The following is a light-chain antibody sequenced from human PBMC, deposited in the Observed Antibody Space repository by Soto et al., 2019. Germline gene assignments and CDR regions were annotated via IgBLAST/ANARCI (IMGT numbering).Light chain of an antibody. CDR2: KVS. CDR3: MQTTHWPVT. Sequence: DVVMTQSPLSLPVTLGQPASISCRSSQSLVYSDGNTYLNWFQQRPGQSPRRLIYKVSYRDSGVPDRFSGSGSVTDFTLKISRVEAEDVGHYYCMQTTHWPVTFGGGTKVEIK. J-gene: IGKJ4*01. V-gene: IGKV2-30*01. CDR1: QSLVYSDGNTY.